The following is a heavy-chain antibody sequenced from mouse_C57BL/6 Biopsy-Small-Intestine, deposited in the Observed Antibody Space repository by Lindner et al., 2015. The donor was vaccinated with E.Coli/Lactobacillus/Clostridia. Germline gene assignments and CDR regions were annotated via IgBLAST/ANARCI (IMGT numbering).Heavy chain of an antibody. CDR3: FRDADDLLNGYVAGDF. J-gene: IGHJ4*01. CDR2: ISGNTGKT. CDR1: GYIFTTYG. Sequence: SVKVSCKASGYIFTTYGVSWVRQAPGQGLEWMGWISGNTGKTYITQEFQGRVTMTADASTNTAYLNLRSLRSDDTAVYYCFRDADDLLNGYVAGDFWGQGTQVTVSS. D-gene: IGHD2-2*01. V-gene: IGHV1-64*01.